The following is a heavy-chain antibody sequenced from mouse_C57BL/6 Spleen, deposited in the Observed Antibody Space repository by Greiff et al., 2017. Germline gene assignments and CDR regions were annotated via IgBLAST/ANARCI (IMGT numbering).Heavy chain of an antibody. CDR1: GYTFTSYW. CDR2: IDPSDSYT. Sequence: QVQLQQPGAELVKPGASVKLSCKASGYTFTSYWMQWVKQRPGQGLEWIGEIDPSDSYTNYNQKFKGKATLTVDTSSSTAYMQLNSLTSEDSAVYYCARGSPWFAYWGQGTLVTVSA. J-gene: IGHJ3*01. V-gene: IGHV1-50*01. CDR3: ARGSPWFAY.